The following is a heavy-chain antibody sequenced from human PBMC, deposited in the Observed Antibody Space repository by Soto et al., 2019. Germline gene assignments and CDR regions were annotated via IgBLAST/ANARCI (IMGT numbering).Heavy chain of an antibody. CDR2: VAASGVKI. Sequence: EVKLLESGGGLVQPGGSLRLSCAASGFAFNTYAMTWVRRAPGGGLEWVSSVAASGVKIFYADSVKGQFTVSRDNSKNTVVLQMNSLKSDDSGLYLSAPVWRDGDYEVVWGQGTPVIVSP. CDR1: GFAFNTYA. CDR3: APVWRDGDYEVV. J-gene: IGHJ1*01. D-gene: IGHD4-17*01. V-gene: IGHV3-23*01.